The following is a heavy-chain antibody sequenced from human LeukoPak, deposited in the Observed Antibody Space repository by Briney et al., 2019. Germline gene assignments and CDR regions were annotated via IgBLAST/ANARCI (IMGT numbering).Heavy chain of an antibody. V-gene: IGHV4-34*01. D-gene: IGHD5-12*01. CDR2: INHSGST. Sequence: PSETLSLTCAVYGGSFSGYYWSWIRQPPGKGLEWIGEINHSGSTNYSPSLKSRVTISVDTSKNQFSLKLSSVTAADTAVYYCARDLGGVATYYGMDVWGKGTTVTVSS. CDR1: GGSFSGYY. J-gene: IGHJ6*04. CDR3: ARDLGGVATYYGMDV.